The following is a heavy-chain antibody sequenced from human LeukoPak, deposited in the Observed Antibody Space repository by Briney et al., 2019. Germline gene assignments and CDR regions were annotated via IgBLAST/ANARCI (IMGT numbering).Heavy chain of an antibody. CDR1: GFSFRSYG. CDR2: IWYDGSKS. CDR3: AKDGKKWQEPLES. J-gene: IGHJ4*02. D-gene: IGHD1-14*01. Sequence: GRSLRLSCAVSGFSFRSYGMHWVRQAPGKGLEWVTFIWYDGSKSYYGDSVEGRFTISRDNSKNTLHLQMNSLRAEDTAVYYCAKDGKKWQEPLESWGQGTLVIVSS. V-gene: IGHV3-33*06.